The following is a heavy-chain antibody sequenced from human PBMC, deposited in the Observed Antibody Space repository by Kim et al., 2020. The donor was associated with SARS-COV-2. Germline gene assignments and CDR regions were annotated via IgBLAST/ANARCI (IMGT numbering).Heavy chain of an antibody. Sequence: GGSLRLSCAASGFTFSDFAMHWVRQAPGKGLEWVTLISYDASHKYYADSVKGRFTISRDNPKNTLYVQMNSLTTEDTAVYYCARSPSAYGSGNYLDSWGQGTLVTVSS. CDR1: GFTFSDFA. CDR2: ISYDASHK. J-gene: IGHJ4*02. D-gene: IGHD3-10*01. CDR3: ARSPSAYGSGNYLDS. V-gene: IGHV3-30*04.